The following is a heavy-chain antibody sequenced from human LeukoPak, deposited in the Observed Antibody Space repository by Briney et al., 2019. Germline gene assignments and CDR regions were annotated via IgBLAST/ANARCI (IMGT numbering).Heavy chain of an antibody. CDR2: ISISGTTM. CDR3: ARGGSSGYHYNAFDI. CDR1: GFTFSSYS. J-gene: IGHJ3*02. Sequence: GGSLRLSCAASGFTFSSYSMNWVRQAPGKGLEWVSYISISGTTMYYADSVKGRFTISRDNSKTSVYLQMSSLRAEDTAVYYCARGGSSGYHYNAFDIWGQGTMVTVSS. D-gene: IGHD3-22*01. V-gene: IGHV3-48*04.